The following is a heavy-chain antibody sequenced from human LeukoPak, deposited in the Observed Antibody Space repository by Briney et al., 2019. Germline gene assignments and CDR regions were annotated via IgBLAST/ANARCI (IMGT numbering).Heavy chain of an antibody. V-gene: IGHV3-30-3*01. CDR2: ISYDGSNK. CDR3: AKDPYSSGWYRFGY. J-gene: IGHJ4*02. Sequence: GGSLRLSCAASGFTFSSYAMHWVRQAPGKGLEWVAVISYDGSNKYYADSVEGRFTISRDNSKNTLYLQMNSLRAEDTAVYYCAKDPYSSGWYRFGYWGQGTLVTVSS. CDR1: GFTFSSYA. D-gene: IGHD6-19*01.